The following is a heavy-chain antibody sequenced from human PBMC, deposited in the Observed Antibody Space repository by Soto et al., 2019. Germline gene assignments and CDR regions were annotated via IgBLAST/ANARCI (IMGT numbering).Heavy chain of an antibody. CDR2: ISGSGAST. Sequence: GGSLRLSCTASGFTFSNYAMTWARQAPGKGLEWVSIISGSGASTSYADSVKGRFTISRDTSQNTLYLQMNSLRAEDTAVYYCAKRGYCSGGSCPSTYYGMDVWGQGTTVTVSS. D-gene: IGHD2-15*01. J-gene: IGHJ6*02. CDR3: AKRGYCSGGSCPSTYYGMDV. V-gene: IGHV3-23*01. CDR1: GFTFSNYA.